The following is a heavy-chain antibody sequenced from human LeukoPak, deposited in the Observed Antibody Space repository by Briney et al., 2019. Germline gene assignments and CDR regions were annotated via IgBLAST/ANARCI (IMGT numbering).Heavy chain of an antibody. CDR2: IKQDGSEK. CDR1: GFTFTNHW. CDR3: ARVRRFGEFSPIYYYYGMDV. Sequence: PGGSLRLSCAASGFTFTNHWMHWVRQAPGKGLEWVANIKQDGSEKYYVDSVKGRFTISRDNAKNSLYLQMNSLRAEDTAVYYCARVRRFGEFSPIYYYYGMDVWGQGTTVTVSS. D-gene: IGHD3-10*01. V-gene: IGHV3-7*01. J-gene: IGHJ6*02.